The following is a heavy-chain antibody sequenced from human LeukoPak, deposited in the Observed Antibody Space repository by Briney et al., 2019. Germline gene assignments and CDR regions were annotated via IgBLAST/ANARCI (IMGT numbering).Heavy chain of an antibody. CDR3: ARYLWFGENYYFDY. Sequence: PSETLSLTCAVYGGSFSGYYWSWIRQPPGKGLEWIGEINHSGSTNYNSSLKSRVTISVDTSKNQFSLKLSSVTAADTAVYYCARYLWFGENYYFDYWGQGTLVTVSS. CDR2: INHSGST. J-gene: IGHJ4*02. V-gene: IGHV4-34*01. CDR1: GGSFSGYY. D-gene: IGHD3-10*01.